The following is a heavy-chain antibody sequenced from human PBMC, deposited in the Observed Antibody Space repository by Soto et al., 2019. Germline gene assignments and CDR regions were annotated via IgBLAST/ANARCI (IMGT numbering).Heavy chain of an antibody. V-gene: IGHV6-1*01. CDR3: ARGPDILNP. CDR2: TYYRSKWYS. J-gene: IGHJ5*02. CDR1: GDSVSSNNAA. Sequence: SQTLSLTCAISGDSVSSNNAAWNWIRLSPSRGLEWLGRTYYRSKWYSVSAVSVKSRATIKPDTSKNQFSLQLNSVTPEDSGVYYCARGPDILNPWGQGIQVNVSS.